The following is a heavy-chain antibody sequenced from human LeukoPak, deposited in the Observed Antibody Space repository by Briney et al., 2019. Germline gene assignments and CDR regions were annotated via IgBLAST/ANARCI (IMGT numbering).Heavy chain of an antibody. CDR1: GGSISTYY. CDR3: ARQGSGGRSFDV. CDR2: IYNSGST. Sequence: SETLSLTCTVSGGSISTYYWSWIRQPPGKGLEWIGYIYNSGSTNYNPSLKSRVTISIDTSKNQVSLRLSSVTAADTAVYYCARQGSGGRSFDVWGQGTMVTVSS. D-gene: IGHD1-26*01. V-gene: IGHV4-59*08. J-gene: IGHJ3*01.